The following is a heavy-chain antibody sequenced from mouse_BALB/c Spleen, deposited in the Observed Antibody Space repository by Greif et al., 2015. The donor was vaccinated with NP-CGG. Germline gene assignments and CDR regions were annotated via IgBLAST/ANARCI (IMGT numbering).Heavy chain of an antibody. D-gene: IGHD1-1*01. J-gene: IGHJ2*01. V-gene: IGHV5-4*02. CDR3: VRDHGTTVHDYFDY. CDR1: GFTFSDYY. CDR2: ISDGGSYT. Sequence: EVQLVESGGGLVKPGGSLKLSCAASGFTFSDYYMYWVRQTPEKRLEWVATISDGGSYTYYPDSVKGRFTISRDNAKNNLYLQMSSLKSEDTATYYCVRDHGTTVHDYFDYWGQGTTLTVSS.